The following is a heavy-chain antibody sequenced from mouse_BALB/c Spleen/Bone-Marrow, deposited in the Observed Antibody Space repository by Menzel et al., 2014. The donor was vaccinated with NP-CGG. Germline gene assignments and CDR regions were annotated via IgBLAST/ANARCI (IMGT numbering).Heavy chain of an antibody. J-gene: IGHJ3*01. D-gene: IGHD2-10*01. CDR2: IWSGGST. V-gene: IGHV2-2*02. Sequence: QVQLQQSGPGLVQPSQSLSITCTASGFSLTSYGVHWVRQSPGKGLEWLGVIWSGGSTDYNAAFISRLSISKDNSKSQVFFKMNSLQANDTAIYYCARNTYYGNPFAYWGQGTLVTVSA. CDR1: GFSLTSYG. CDR3: ARNTYYGNPFAY.